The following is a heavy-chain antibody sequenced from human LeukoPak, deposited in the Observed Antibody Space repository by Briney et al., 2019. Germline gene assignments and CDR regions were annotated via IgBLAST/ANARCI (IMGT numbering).Heavy chain of an antibody. Sequence: PSETLSLTCTVSRGSISSYYWSWIRQSPGKGLEWIGYIHDSWSTNYNPSLKSRVTISVDTSKNQFSLKLSSVTAADTAVYYCARHLQYYGSGSFYPYYYYGMDVWGQGTTVTVSS. D-gene: IGHD3-10*01. J-gene: IGHJ6*02. V-gene: IGHV4-59*08. CDR1: RGSISSYY. CDR2: IHDSWST. CDR3: ARHLQYYGSGSFYPYYYYGMDV.